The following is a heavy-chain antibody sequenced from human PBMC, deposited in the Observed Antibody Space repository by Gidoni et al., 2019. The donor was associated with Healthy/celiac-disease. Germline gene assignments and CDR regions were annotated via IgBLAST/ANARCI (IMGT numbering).Heavy chain of an antibody. CDR3: ARDTFLAAAGDYYYYYGMDV. V-gene: IGHV3-48*01. D-gene: IGHD6-13*01. CDR2: ISSSSSTI. Sequence: EVQLVESGGGLVQPGGSLRLSCAASGFTFSSYSMNWVRQAPGKGLEWVSYISSSSSTIYYADSVKGRFTISRDNAKNSLYLQMNSLRAEDTAVYYCARDTFLAAAGDYYYYYGMDVWGQGTTVTVSS. J-gene: IGHJ6*02. CDR1: GFTFSSYS.